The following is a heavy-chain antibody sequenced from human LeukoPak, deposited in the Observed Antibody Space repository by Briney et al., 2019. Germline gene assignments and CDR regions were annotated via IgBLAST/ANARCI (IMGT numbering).Heavy chain of an antibody. CDR1: GFTFREDW. D-gene: IGHD3-10*01. Sequence: GGSLRLSCAASGFTFREDWMNWVRQARGKGLDGVAHINQDGRQKTYVDSVKGRFTIYRDNAKNSLYLKMSSPRAEDTAVYYCARDPDTIRGANFHSWGQGTLVTVSS. CDR2: INQDGRQK. CDR3: ARDPDTIRGANFHS. V-gene: IGHV3-7*03. J-gene: IGHJ4*02.